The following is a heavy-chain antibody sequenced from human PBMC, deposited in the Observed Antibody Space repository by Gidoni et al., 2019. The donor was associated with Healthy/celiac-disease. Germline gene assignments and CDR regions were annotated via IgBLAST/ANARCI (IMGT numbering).Heavy chain of an antibody. Sequence: VQLVESGGGLVQPGRSLRLSCAASGFTFDDYAMHWVRQAPGKGLEWVSRISWSSGTIGYADSVKGRFTISRDNAKNSLYLQMNSLRAEDTALYYCAKDMSTITATAIGYWGQGTLVTVSS. J-gene: IGHJ4*02. V-gene: IGHV3-9*01. D-gene: IGHD6-13*01. CDR1: GFTFDDYA. CDR3: AKDMSTITATAIGY. CDR2: ISWSSGTI.